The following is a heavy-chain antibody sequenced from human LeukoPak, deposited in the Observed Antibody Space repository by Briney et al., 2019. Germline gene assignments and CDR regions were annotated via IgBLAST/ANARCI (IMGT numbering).Heavy chain of an antibody. CDR1: GDSVSSNSAT. Sequence: SQTLSLTCVISGDSVSSNSATWNWIRQSPSRGLEWLGRTYYRFKWYTDYAVSVKSRITITPDTSKNQFSLQLNSVTPEDTAVYYCARDVEAARPLYMDVWGKGTTVTVSS. CDR2: TYYRFKWYT. V-gene: IGHV6-1*01. CDR3: ARDVEAARPLYMDV. J-gene: IGHJ6*03. D-gene: IGHD6-6*01.